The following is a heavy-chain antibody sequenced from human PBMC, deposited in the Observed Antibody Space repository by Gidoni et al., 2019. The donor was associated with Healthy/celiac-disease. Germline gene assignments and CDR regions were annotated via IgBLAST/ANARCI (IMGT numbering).Heavy chain of an antibody. Sequence: EVQLVESGGGLVKPGGSLRLSCAASGFTFSSYRMNWVRQAPGKGLEWVSSISSSSSYIYYADSVKGRFTISRDNAKNSLYLQMNSLRAEDTAVYYCARDKGAAAANTPRDDYYYYMDVWGKGTTVTVSS. V-gene: IGHV3-21*01. D-gene: IGHD6-13*01. CDR1: GFTFSSYR. CDR2: ISSSSSYI. J-gene: IGHJ6*03. CDR3: ARDKGAAAANTPRDDYYYYMDV.